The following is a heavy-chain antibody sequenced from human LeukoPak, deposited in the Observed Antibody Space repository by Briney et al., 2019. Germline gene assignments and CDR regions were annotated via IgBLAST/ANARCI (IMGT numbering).Heavy chain of an antibody. CDR1: GGSISSGDYY. D-gene: IGHD5-18*01. CDR2: IYYSGST. Sequence: PSETLSLTCTVSGGSISSGDYYWSWIRQPPGKGLEWIGYIYYSGSTYYNPSLKSRVTISVGTSKNQFSLKLSSVTAADTAVYYCARAPRGYSYGLGWDYFDYWGQGTLVTVSS. V-gene: IGHV4-30-4*01. J-gene: IGHJ4*02. CDR3: ARAPRGYSYGLGWDYFDY.